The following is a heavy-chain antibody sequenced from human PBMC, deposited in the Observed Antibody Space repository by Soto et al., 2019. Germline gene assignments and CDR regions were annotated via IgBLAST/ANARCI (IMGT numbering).Heavy chain of an antibody. V-gene: IGHV3-15*01. CDR2: IKSKTDGGTT. Sequence: EVQLVESGGGLVKPGGSLRLACAASGFTFSNAWMSWVRQAPGKGLEWVGRIKSKTDGGTTDYAAPVKGRFTISREDSRNTLYLQMNSLKTEDTAVYYCTTGMVRDNYYGIDVWGQGTTVTVSS. D-gene: IGHD3-10*01. CDR1: GFTFSNAW. CDR3: TTGMVRDNYYGIDV. J-gene: IGHJ6*02.